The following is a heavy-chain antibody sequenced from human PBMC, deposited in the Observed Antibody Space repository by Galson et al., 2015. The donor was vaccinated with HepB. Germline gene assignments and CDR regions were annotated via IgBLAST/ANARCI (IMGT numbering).Heavy chain of an antibody. CDR1: GFIFDDYG. J-gene: IGHJ4*02. CDR3: AKSNVYNYDSRGYLDY. Sequence: SLRLSCAASGFIFDDYGMHWVRQAPGKGLEWVSGISWNSGTRGYADSVKGRFTISRDNAKNSVYLQMNSLRTEDTALYYCAKSNVYNYDSRGYLDYWGQGTLVTVSS. V-gene: IGHV3-9*01. D-gene: IGHD3-22*01. CDR2: ISWNSGTR.